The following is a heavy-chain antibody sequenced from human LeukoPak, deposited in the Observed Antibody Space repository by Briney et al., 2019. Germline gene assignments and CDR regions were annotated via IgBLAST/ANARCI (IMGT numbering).Heavy chain of an antibody. J-gene: IGHJ6*03. D-gene: IGHD3-10*01. CDR2: IYYSGST. Sequence: SQTLSLTCTVSGGSISSGGYYWSWIRQHPGKGLEWIGYIYYSGSTYYNPSLKSRVTISVDTSKNQFSLKLSSVTAADTAVYYCAGVTDNPAPYGSGSYLGYYMDVWGKGTTVTVSS. CDR3: AGVTDNPAPYGSGSYLGYYMDV. V-gene: IGHV4-31*03. CDR1: GGSISSGGYY.